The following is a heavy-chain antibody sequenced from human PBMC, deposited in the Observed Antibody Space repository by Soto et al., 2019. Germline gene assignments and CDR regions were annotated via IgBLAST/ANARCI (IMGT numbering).Heavy chain of an antibody. D-gene: IGHD1-7*01. CDR2: IIPIFGTA. J-gene: IGHJ4*02. CDR1: GGTFSSYA. V-gene: IGHV1-69*01. Sequence: QVPLVQSGAEVKKPGSSVKVSCKASGGTFSSYAISWVRQALGQGLEWMGGIIPIFGTANYAQKFQGRVTITADESTSRAYMELSSMRSEDTAVYYCARDPWATGTKSFDYWGQGTLVTVSS. CDR3: ARDPWATGTKSFDY.